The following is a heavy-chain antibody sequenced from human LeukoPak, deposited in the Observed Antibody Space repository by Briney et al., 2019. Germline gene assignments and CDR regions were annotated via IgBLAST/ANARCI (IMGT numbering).Heavy chain of an antibody. D-gene: IGHD1-26*01. V-gene: IGHV3-21*01. CDR2: ISSSGSYI. CDR1: GFTFSSYN. CDR3: ARAGSGSYYTIFDY. Sequence: KPGGSLRLSCAASGFTFSSYNINWVRQAPGKGLEWVSSISSSGSYIYYADSVKGRFTISRDNAKNSLFLQMNSLRAEDTALYYCARAGSGSYYTIFDYWGQGTLVTVSS. J-gene: IGHJ4*02.